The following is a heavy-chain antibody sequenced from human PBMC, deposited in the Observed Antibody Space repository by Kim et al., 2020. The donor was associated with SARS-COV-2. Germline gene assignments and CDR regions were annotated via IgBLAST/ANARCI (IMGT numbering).Heavy chain of an antibody. D-gene: IGHD3-16*01. CDR1: GFNFNNFD. CDR3: TKDKSLFMINFGGELGGMDV. CDR2: IASEGSKK. J-gene: IGHJ6*04. V-gene: IGHV3-30*18. Sequence: GGSLRLSCAASGFNFNNFDMHWVRQAPGKGLEWVALIASEGSKKYSADSLKGRFTISRYSYKNTLYLQMDSLRPEDTAVYFCTKDKSLFMINFGGELGGMDVWGKGTTDTVSS.